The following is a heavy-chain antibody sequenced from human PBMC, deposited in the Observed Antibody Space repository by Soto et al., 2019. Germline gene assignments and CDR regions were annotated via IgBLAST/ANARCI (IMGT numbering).Heavy chain of an antibody. CDR1: GYSIISAYF. V-gene: IGHV4-38-2*02. CDR3: ARDEDTIFGGYYYGMDV. J-gene: IGHJ6*02. D-gene: IGHD3-3*01. CDR2: IYHSGST. Sequence: SLRCADSGYSIISAYFWSKNRPPPGKGLEWIGSIYHSGSTYYNPPLKSRVTISVDTSKNQFSLKLSSVTAADTAVYYCARDEDTIFGGYYYGMDVWGQGTTVS.